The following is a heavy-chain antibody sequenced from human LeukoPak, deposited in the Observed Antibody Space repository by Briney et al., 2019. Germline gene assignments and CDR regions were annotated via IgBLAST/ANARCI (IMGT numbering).Heavy chain of an antibody. V-gene: IGHV4-34*01. CDR2: INHSGRT. CDR3: ARGRASYDFWSGYLFDY. J-gene: IGHJ4*02. D-gene: IGHD3-3*01. Sequence: SETLSLTCAVYGGPFSGYYWSWIRQSPGKGLEWIGEINHSGRTNYNPSLKSRVTMSVDTSKNQFSLKLSSVTAADTAVYYCARGRASYDFWSGYLFDYWGQGTLVTVSS. CDR1: GGPFSGYY.